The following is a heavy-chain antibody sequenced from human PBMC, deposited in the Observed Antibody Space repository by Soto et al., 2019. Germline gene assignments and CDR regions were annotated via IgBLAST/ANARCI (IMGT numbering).Heavy chain of an antibody. V-gene: IGHV3-30-3*01. Sequence: GGALRLSCAASGFTFRSYAIHWGRQAPGKGLGGVGGISYDGSNKYFADSVKGRFTISRDNSKNTLYLQMNSLRAEDTAVYYCASQKVAIVATIGGPQPNTYGMDVWGQGTTVTVSS. CDR2: ISYDGSNK. D-gene: IGHD5-12*01. J-gene: IGHJ6*02. CDR3: ASQKVAIVATIGGPQPNTYGMDV. CDR1: GFTFRSYA.